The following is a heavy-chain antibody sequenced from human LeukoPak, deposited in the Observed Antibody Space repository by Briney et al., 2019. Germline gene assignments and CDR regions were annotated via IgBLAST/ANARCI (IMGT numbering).Heavy chain of an antibody. D-gene: IGHD2-15*01. CDR3: ARVPNIVGGSGMDV. Sequence: GGSLRLSCAASGFTFSSYSMNWVRQAPGKGLEWVSSISSSSYIYYADSVKGRFTISRDNAKNSLYLQMNSLRAEDTAVYYCARVPNIVGGSGMDVWGKGTTVTVSS. CDR2: ISSSSYI. V-gene: IGHV3-21*01. CDR1: GFTFSSYS. J-gene: IGHJ6*04.